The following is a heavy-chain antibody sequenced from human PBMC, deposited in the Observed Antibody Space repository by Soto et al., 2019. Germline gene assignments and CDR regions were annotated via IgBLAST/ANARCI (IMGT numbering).Heavy chain of an antibody. Sequence: QVQLMQSGAEVKKPGASVKVSCKASGDTFTDYYIHWVRQAPGQGLEWMGTVNPSGGHTTYAQHFLGRVTMTGDTSTSTLYMELTSLTSAATAVYYCARGGHVVVVTAALDYWGQGTLVTVSS. CDR2: VNPSGGHT. V-gene: IGHV1-46*01. CDR1: GDTFTDYY. CDR3: ARGGHVVVVTAALDY. D-gene: IGHD2-21*02. J-gene: IGHJ4*02.